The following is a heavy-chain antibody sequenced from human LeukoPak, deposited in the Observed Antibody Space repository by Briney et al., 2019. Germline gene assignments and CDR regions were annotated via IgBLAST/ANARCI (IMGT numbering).Heavy chain of an antibody. CDR3: ARARSGYDYFD. CDR1: GGSISSYY. V-gene: IGHV4-59*01. Sequence: PSETLSLTYTVSGGSISSYYWSWIRQPPGRGLEWIGYIYYSGNTNYNPSLKSRLTISVDTSKNQFSLKLSSVTAADTAVYYCARARSGYDYFDWGQGTLVTVSS. CDR2: IYYSGNT. D-gene: IGHD5-12*01. J-gene: IGHJ4*02.